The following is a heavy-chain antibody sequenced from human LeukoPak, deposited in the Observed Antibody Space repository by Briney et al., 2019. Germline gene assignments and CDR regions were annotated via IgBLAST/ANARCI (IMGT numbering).Heavy chain of an antibody. D-gene: IGHD4-17*01. CDR3: ARVLATVTTYYYGMDV. CDR1: GYTFTGYY. CDR2: INPNSGGT. J-gene: IGHJ6*02. Sequence: GSVKVSCKASGYTFTGYYMHWVRQAPGQGLEWMGWINPNSGGTNYAQKFKGRVTMTRDTSISTAYMELSRLRSDDTAVYYCARVLATVTTYYYGMDVWGQGTTVTVSS. V-gene: IGHV1-2*02.